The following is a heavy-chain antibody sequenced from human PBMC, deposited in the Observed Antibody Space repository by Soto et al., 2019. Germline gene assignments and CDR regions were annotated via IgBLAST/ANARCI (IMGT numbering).Heavy chain of an antibody. CDR1: GFTFSSYA. D-gene: IGHD5-12*01. Sequence: QVQLVESRGGVVQPGRSLRLSCAASGFTFSSYAMHWVRQAPGKGLEWVAVISYDGSNKYYADSVKGRFTISRDNSKNTLYLQMNSLRAEDTAVYYCARVRMATKKGLDAFDIWGQGTMVTVSS. CDR2: ISYDGSNK. CDR3: ARVRMATKKGLDAFDI. J-gene: IGHJ3*02. V-gene: IGHV3-30-3*01.